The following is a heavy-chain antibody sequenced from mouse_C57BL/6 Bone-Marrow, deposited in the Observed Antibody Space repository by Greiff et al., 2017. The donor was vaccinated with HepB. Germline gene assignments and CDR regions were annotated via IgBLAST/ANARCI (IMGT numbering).Heavy chain of an antibody. V-gene: IGHV7-1*01. CDR1: GFTFSDFY. Sequence: EVNVVESGGGLVQSGRSLRLSCATSGFTFSDFYMEWVRQAPGKGLEWIAASRNKANDYTTEYSASVKGRFIVSRDTSQSILYLQMNALRAEDTAIYYCARFTDYFDYWGQGTTLTVSS. CDR2: SRNKANDYTT. CDR3: ARFTDYFDY. J-gene: IGHJ2*01.